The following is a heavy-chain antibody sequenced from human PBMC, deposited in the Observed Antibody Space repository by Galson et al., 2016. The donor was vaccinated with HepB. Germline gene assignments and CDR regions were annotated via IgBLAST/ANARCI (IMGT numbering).Heavy chain of an antibody. D-gene: IGHD3-22*01. V-gene: IGHV4-59*08. CDR2: IHYTGVT. Sequence: ETLSLTCTVSGGSINGYSWSWNRQPPGERLEWIAYIHYTGVTNYNPSLRSRVAITEDTSNNQFSLKLSSVTAADTAVYYCARLSSGSNPPFDYWGQGTLVTVSS. J-gene: IGHJ4*02. CDR1: GGSINGYS. CDR3: ARLSSGSNPPFDY.